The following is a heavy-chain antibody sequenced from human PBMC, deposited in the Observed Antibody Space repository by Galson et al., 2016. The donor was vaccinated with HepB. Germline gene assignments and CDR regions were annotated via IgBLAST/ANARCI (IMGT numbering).Heavy chain of an antibody. CDR2: ISRSGGSA. D-gene: IGHD2-2*02. V-gene: IGHV3-23*01. Sequence: SLRLSCAASGFTFSSYAMNWVRQAPGKGLEWVSMISRSGGSANYVDSVKGRFTISRDNSKNGMYLKMNGLRAEDTALYYCAKGRRPIAHYTNDGFDVWGQGTMVTVSS. J-gene: IGHJ3*01. CDR1: GFTFSSYA. CDR3: AKGRRPIAHYTNDGFDV.